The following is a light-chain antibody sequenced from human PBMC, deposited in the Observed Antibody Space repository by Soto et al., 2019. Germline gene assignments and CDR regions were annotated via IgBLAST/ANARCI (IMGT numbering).Light chain of an antibody. CDR2: EVR. Sequence: QSALTQPASVSGSPGQSITISCAGTMRDIGAYNLVSWYQQHPGKAPQLIIYEVRNRPSGISFRFSGSKSGNTASLTISGLQAEDEADYYCSSFTSKTTLIFGGGTKLTVL. V-gene: IGLV2-14*03. CDR1: MRDIGAYNL. CDR3: SSFTSKTTLI. J-gene: IGLJ2*01.